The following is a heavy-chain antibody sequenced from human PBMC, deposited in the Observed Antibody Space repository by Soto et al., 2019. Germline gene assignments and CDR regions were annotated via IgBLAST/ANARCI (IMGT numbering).Heavy chain of an antibody. V-gene: IGHV4-59*08. CDR3: ARSEATILDY. CDR1: GGCISSYY. Sequence: SETLSLTCTVSGGCISSYYWSWIRQPPGKGLEWIGYIYYSGSTNYNPSLKSRVTISVDTSKNQFSLKLSSVTAADTAVYYCARSEATILDYWGQGTLVTVS. CDR2: IYYSGST. D-gene: IGHD5-12*01. J-gene: IGHJ4*02.